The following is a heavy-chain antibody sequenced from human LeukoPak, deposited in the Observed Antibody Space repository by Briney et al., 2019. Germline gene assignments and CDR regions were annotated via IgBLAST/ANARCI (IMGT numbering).Heavy chain of an antibody. V-gene: IGHV3-30*18. Sequence: PGRSLRLSCAASGFTFSSYGMHWVRQAPSKGLEWVAVISYDGSNKYYADSVKGRFTISRDNSKNTLYLQMNSLRAEDTAVYYCAKVPEYSGYDYSDYWGQGTLVTVSS. CDR2: ISYDGSNK. D-gene: IGHD5-12*01. CDR1: GFTFSSYG. CDR3: AKVPEYSGYDYSDY. J-gene: IGHJ4*02.